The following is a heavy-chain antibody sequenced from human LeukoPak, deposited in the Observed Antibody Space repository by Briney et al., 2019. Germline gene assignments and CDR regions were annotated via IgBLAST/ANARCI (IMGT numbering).Heavy chain of an antibody. V-gene: IGHV4-38-2*01. CDR1: GFSINSGYF. CDR2: IFHSGIT. Sequence: SETLSLTCAVSGFSINSGYFWAWIRQSPGKGLEWIGSIFHSGITYYNPSLKSRITISVDTSKNQFSLRLSSVTAADTAVYYCARRISTRRGETCSSTSCYFDYWGQGTLVTVSS. J-gene: IGHJ4*02. D-gene: IGHD2-2*01. CDR3: ARRISTRRGETCSSTSCYFDY.